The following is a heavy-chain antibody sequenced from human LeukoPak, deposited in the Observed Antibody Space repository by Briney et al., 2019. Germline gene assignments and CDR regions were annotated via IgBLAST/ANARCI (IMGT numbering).Heavy chain of an antibody. D-gene: IGHD2-15*01. CDR3: AKLQAATPDFDY. V-gene: IGHV3-30*18. CDR2: ISYDGSNK. CDR1: GFTFRSYG. Sequence: PGGSLRLSCAASGFTFRSYGMHWVRQAPGKGLEWVAVISYDGSNKYYADSVKGRFTISRDNSKNTLYLQMNGLRAEDTAVYYCAKLQAATPDFDYWGQGTLVTVSS. J-gene: IGHJ4*02.